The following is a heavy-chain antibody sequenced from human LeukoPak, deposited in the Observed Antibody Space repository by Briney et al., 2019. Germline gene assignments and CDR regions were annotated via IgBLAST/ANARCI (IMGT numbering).Heavy chain of an antibody. CDR1: GYSFTSYW. Sequence: GESLKISCKGSGYSFTSYWIGWVRHMPGKGLEWMGIIYPGDSDTRYSPSFQGQVTISADKSISTAYLQWSSLKASDTAMYYCARSCTSTSCYLTDAFDIWGQGTMVTVSS. J-gene: IGHJ3*02. CDR2: IYPGDSDT. CDR3: ARSCTSTSCYLTDAFDI. V-gene: IGHV5-51*01. D-gene: IGHD2-2*01.